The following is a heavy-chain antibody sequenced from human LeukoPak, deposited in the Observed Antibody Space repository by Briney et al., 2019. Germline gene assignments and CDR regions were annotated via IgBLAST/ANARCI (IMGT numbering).Heavy chain of an antibody. V-gene: IGHV3-9*01. J-gene: IGHJ4*02. CDR1: GFTFDDYA. D-gene: IGHD1-26*01. CDR3: ATSLGSGSYVDY. Sequence: GGSLRLSCAASGFTFDDYAMQWVRRRPGKGMEWVSGISWDSGAIGYAASVRGRFTVSRDNARNSLFQQMNSLRVEDTAFYYCATSLGSGSYVDYWGRGILVTVSS. CDR2: ISWDSGAI.